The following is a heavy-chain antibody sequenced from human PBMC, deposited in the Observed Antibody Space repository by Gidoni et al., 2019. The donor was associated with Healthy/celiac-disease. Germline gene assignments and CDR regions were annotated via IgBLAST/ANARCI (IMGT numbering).Heavy chain of an antibody. Sequence: QLQLQESGPGLVKPSETLSLPCKVSGCSIRSRSDYWGWIRQPPWKGLGWLGSIYYSVRTYYNPSLKSRVTISVDTSTNQFSLKLSSVTAADTAVYYCARLNRGDWLLRYYYYMDVWGKGTTVTVSS. CDR2: IYYSVRT. CDR3: ARLNRGDWLLRYYYYMDV. V-gene: IGHV4-39*01. J-gene: IGHJ6*03. D-gene: IGHD3-9*01. CDR1: GCSIRSRSDY.